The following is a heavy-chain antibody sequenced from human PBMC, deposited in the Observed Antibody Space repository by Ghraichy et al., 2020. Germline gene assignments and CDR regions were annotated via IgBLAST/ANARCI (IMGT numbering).Heavy chain of an antibody. CDR2: INPNTGGT. Sequence: ASVKVSCKASGSTFTAYYMHWVRQAPGKGLEWMGRINPNTGGTNYAQKFQGRVTMTRDTSIDTAYMELSRVRSDDTAVYYCARDFFSSITSPNYYYGMDLWGQGTTVTVSS. CDR1: GSTFTAYY. D-gene: IGHD1-14*01. J-gene: IGHJ6*02. CDR3: ARDFFSSITSPNYYYGMDL. V-gene: IGHV1-2*06.